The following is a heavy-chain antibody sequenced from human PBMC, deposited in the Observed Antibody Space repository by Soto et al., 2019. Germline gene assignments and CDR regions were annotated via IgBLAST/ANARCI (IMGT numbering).Heavy chain of an antibody. CDR2: INHSGST. D-gene: IGHD3-10*01. Sequence: SETLSLTCAVYGGSFSGYYWSWIRQPPGKGLEWIGEINHSGSTNYNPSLKSRVTISVDTSKNLFSLKLSSVTAADTAVYYCARAPITMVRFLDMQRPHGMDVWGQGTTVT. CDR1: GGSFSGYY. V-gene: IGHV4-34*01. J-gene: IGHJ6*02. CDR3: ARAPITMVRFLDMQRPHGMDV.